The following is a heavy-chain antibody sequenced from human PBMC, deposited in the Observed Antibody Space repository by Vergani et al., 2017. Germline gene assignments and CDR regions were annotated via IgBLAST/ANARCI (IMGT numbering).Heavy chain of an antibody. CDR2: ISSSSSTI. CDR1: GFTFSSYS. CDR3: ARVDRGYSYGYVDYYYDGMDV. Sequence: EVQLVESGGGLVHPGGSLRLSCAASGFTFSSYSMNWVRQAPGKGLEWVSYISSSSSTIYYADSVKGRFTISRDNAKNSLYLQMNSLRAEDTAVYYCARVDRGYSYGYVDYYYDGMDVWGQGTTVTVSS. V-gene: IGHV3-48*04. J-gene: IGHJ6*02. D-gene: IGHD5-18*01.